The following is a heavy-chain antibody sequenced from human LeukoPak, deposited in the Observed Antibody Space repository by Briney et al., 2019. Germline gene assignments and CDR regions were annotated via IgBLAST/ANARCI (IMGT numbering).Heavy chain of an antibody. CDR3: AGKRGSYHINY. D-gene: IGHD1-26*01. CDR2: IYYSGST. J-gene: IGHJ4*02. V-gene: IGHV4-59*01. Sequence: SETLSLTCTVSGGSISSYYWNWIRQPPGKGLEWIGYIYYSGSTNYNPSLKSRVTISLDTSKNQFSLKLSSVTAADTAVYYCAGKRGSYHINYWGQGTLVTVSS. CDR1: GGSISSYY.